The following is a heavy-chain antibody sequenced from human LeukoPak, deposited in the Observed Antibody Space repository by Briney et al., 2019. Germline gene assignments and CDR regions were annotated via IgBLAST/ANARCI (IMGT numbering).Heavy chain of an antibody. Sequence: GGSLRLSCAASGFTFSSYAMHWVRQAPGKGLEWVAVISYDGSSKYYADSVKGRFTISRDNSKNTLYLQMNSLRAEDTAVYYCARGKITMMVADFDIWGQGTMVTVSS. CDR2: ISYDGSSK. CDR1: GFTFSSYA. CDR3: ARGKITMMVADFDI. J-gene: IGHJ3*02. V-gene: IGHV3-30-3*01. D-gene: IGHD3-22*01.